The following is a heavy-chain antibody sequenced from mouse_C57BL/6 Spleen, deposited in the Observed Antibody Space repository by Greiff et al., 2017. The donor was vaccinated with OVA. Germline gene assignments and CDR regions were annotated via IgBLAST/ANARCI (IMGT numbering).Heavy chain of an antibody. CDR1: GYTFTSYW. V-gene: IGHV1-53*01. CDR3: ARSHYGSSYAWFAY. D-gene: IGHD1-1*01. J-gene: IGHJ3*01. Sequence: VQLQQPGTELVKPGASVKLSCKASGYTFTSYWMHWVKQRPGQGLEWIGNINPSNGGTNYNEKFKSKATLTVDKSSSTAYIQLSSLTSEDSAVYYCARSHYGSSYAWFAYWGQGTLVTVSA. CDR2: INPSNGGT.